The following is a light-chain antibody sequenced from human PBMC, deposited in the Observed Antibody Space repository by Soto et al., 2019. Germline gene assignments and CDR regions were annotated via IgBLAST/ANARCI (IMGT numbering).Light chain of an antibody. CDR3: HQYGVSPVT. V-gene: IGKV3-20*01. J-gene: IGKJ1*01. Sequence: EIVLTQSPGTLSLSPGERATLSCRASQGVDNYLAWYQQKPLRAPRLLIYGASSRATGIPDRFSGSGYGTDFTLTISRLEPEDFAVYYCHQYGVSPVTFGQGTTVEIK. CDR2: GAS. CDR1: QGVDNY.